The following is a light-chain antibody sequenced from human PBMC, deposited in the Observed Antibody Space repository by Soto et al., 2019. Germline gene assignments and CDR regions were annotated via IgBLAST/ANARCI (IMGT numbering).Light chain of an antibody. CDR1: QDINKW. J-gene: IGKJ4*01. Sequence: DIQMTQSPSSVSASVGDRVTITCRASQDINKWLAWYQQKPGLAPNLVIYTASRLHGGGPSRFSGSASGTDFTLTISSLQPEDVATYYCQQSKSFPLTFGGGTKVDIK. CDR3: QQSKSFPLT. V-gene: IGKV1-12*01. CDR2: TAS.